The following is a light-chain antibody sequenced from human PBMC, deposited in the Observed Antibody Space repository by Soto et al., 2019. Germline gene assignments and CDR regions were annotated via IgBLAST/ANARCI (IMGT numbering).Light chain of an antibody. V-gene: IGKV3-20*01. J-gene: IGKJ2*01. CDR2: GAS. Sequence: EIVLTQSPGTLSLSPGERDTLSCRASQSVSSSYLAWYQQKPGQAPRLLIYGASSRATGIPDRFSGSGSGTDFTLTISRLEPEDFAVYYCQQYGSSPPYTCGQGTKLEIK. CDR3: QQYGSSPPYT. CDR1: QSVSSSY.